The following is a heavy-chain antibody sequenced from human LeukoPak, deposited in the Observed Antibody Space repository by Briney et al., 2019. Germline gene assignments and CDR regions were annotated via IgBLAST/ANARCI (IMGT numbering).Heavy chain of an antibody. D-gene: IGHD3-16*01. CDR1: GFTYSTYA. Sequence: GGSLRLSCAASGFTYSTYAMNWVRQAPGKGLEWVSSISSSSNYIYYADSVKGRFTISRDNAKNSLYLQMNSLSAEDTAVYYCARDKGPSGGFEWGQGTLVTVSS. V-gene: IGHV3-21*01. J-gene: IGHJ4*02. CDR2: ISSSSNYI. CDR3: ARDKGPSGGFE.